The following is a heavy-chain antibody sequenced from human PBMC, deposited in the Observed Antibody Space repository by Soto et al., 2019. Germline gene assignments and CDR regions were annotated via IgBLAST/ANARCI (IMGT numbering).Heavy chain of an antibody. CDR2: IYYSGST. V-gene: IGHV4-30-4*01. J-gene: IGHJ3*02. Sequence: QVELQESGPGLVKASQTLSLTCTVSGGSISSGDYYWSWIRQPPGKGLEWIGYIYYSGSTYYNPSLKSRVTISVDTSKNQFSLKLSSATAADTAVYYCARDPLWGLYAFDIWGQGTMVTVSS. CDR1: GGSISSGDYY. CDR3: ARDPLWGLYAFDI. D-gene: IGHD2-21*01.